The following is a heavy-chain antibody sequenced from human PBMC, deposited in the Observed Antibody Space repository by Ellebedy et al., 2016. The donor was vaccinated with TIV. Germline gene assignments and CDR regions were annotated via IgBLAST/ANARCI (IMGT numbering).Heavy chain of an antibody. D-gene: IGHD2/OR15-2a*01. J-gene: IGHJ4*02. V-gene: IGHV3-49*03. Sequence: GESLKISXTASGFTFGDYAMSWFRQAPGKGLEWVGFIRSKAYGGTTEYAASVKGRFTISRDDSKSIAYLQMNSLKTEDTAVYYCTRVNMYYFDYWGQGTLVTVSS. CDR2: IRSKAYGGTT. CDR1: GFTFGDYA. CDR3: TRVNMYYFDY.